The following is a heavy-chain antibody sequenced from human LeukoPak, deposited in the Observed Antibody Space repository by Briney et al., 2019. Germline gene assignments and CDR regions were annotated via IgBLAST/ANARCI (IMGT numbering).Heavy chain of an antibody. CDR3: ARAMSTQPADY. CDR1: GGTFTSYA. Sequence: GASVKLSCKASGGTFTSYAISWVRHAPAQGLEWMGGFIPIFGTANYAQTFQGRVPITADESTSTAYMELSSLRSEDTAVYYCARAMSTQPADYWGQGTLVTVSS. J-gene: IGHJ4*02. CDR2: FIPIFGTA. V-gene: IGHV1-69*13. D-gene: IGHD5-18*01.